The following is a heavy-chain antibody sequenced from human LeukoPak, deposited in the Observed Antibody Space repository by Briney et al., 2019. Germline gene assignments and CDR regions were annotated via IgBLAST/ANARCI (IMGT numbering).Heavy chain of an antibody. CDR1: GCTFGDYV. Sequence: PGGSLRLSCTASGCTFGDYVMSWVRQAPGKGLEWVGFIRSKAYGGTTEYAASVKGRFTISRDDSKSIAYLQMNSLKTEDTAVYYCTRGTYYDFWSGYYPDYWGQGTLVTVSS. CDR2: IRSKAYGGTT. J-gene: IGHJ4*02. D-gene: IGHD3-3*01. V-gene: IGHV3-49*04. CDR3: TRGTYYDFWSGYYPDY.